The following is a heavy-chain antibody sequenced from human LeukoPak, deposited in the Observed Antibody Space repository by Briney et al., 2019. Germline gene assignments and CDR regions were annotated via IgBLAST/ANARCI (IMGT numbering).Heavy chain of an antibody. V-gene: IGHV4-4*07. J-gene: IGHJ4*02. CDR2: IYTSGST. Sequence: SETLSLTCTVSGGSISSYYWSWIRQPAGKGLEWIGRIYTSGSTNYNPSLKSRVTVSVDSSNNQLSLKLRSVTAADTAVYYCARVRRFSGYYNVYFDYWGQGTLVTVSS. D-gene: IGHD3-3*01. CDR3: ARVRRFSGYYNVYFDY. CDR1: GGSISSYY.